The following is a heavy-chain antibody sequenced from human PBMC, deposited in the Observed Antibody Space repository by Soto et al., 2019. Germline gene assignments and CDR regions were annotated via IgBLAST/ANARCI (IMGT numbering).Heavy chain of an antibody. J-gene: IGHJ4*02. Sequence: ASVKVSCKASGYTFTSYYMHWVRQAPGQRLEWMGWINASNGNTKYSQKFQGRVTITRDTSASTAYMELSSLRSEDTAVYYCARVYGDYTYYFDYWGQGTLVTVSS. CDR2: INASNGNT. V-gene: IGHV1-3*01. D-gene: IGHD4-17*01. CDR1: GYTFTSYY. CDR3: ARVYGDYTYYFDY.